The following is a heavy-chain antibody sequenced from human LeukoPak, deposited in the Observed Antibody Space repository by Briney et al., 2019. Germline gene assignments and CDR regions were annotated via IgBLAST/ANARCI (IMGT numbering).Heavy chain of an antibody. J-gene: IGHJ4*02. V-gene: IGHV4-34*01. CDR3: ARGEHYSNYFDS. CDR1: GGSFSGYY. Sequence: SETLSLTCAVYGGSFSGYYWTWIRQPPGKGLEWVGEISHSGTTNYNASLKSRVTISLDTSKSQFSLKLTSVTAADTAVYYCARGEHYSNYFDSWGQGTLVTVSS. CDR2: ISHSGTT. D-gene: IGHD4-11*01.